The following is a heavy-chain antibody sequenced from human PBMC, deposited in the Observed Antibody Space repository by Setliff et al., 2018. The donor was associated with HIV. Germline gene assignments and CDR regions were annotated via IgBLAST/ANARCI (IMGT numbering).Heavy chain of an antibody. CDR2: IVVGSGNT. D-gene: IGHD4-17*01. CDR3: ARYDYGDSYFDY. J-gene: IGHJ4*02. V-gene: IGHV1-58*01. Sequence: GASVKVSCKASGFTFTNSAVQWVRQARGQRLEWIGWIVVGSGNTNYAQKFQERVTITRDMSTSRAYMELSGLRTEDTAVYYCARYDYGDSYFDYWGQGTLVTVSS. CDR1: GFTFTNSA.